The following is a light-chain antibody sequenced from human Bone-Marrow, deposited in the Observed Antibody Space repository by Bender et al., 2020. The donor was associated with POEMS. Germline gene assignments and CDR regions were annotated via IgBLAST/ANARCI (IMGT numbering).Light chain of an antibody. CDR3: QSYDNSLGGWV. J-gene: IGLJ3*02. V-gene: IGLV1-40*01. Sequence: QSVLTQPPSVSGAPGQRVTISCTGSSSNTGSGYDVHWYQQVPGTAPKLLIYGNHNRPSGVPDRFSGSKSGTSASLAITGLQAEDEGDYYCQSYDNSLGGWVFGGGTKLTVL. CDR1: SSNTGSGYD. CDR2: GNH.